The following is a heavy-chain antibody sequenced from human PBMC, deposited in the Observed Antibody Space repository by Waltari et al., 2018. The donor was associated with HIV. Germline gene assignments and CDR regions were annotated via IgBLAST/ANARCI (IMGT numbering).Heavy chain of an antibody. J-gene: IGHJ4*02. CDR2: VYHSGST. CDR1: GGSINSSNW. Sequence: QVQLQESGPGVVKPSGTLSLTCAVSGGSINSSNWWAWVRQPPGKGLEWIGEVYHSGSTYYNPSLKSRVTISLDKSKNRFSLRVTSVTVADTAVYYCARLPGSGYYVDSWGQGTLVTVSS. D-gene: IGHD3-22*01. V-gene: IGHV4-4*02. CDR3: ARLPGSGYYVDS.